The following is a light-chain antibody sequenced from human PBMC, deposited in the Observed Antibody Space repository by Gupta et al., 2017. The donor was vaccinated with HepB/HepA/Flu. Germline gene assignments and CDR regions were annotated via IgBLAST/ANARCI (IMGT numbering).Light chain of an antibody. CDR2: RNN. Sequence: QSVLTQPPSASGTPGPRVTISCSGSSSNIGSNYVYWYQQFPGTAPNLLIYRNNQRPSGVPDRVSGSKSGTSASLSISGLLSDDEADYYCATCDDSRSGYVFGNGTNVTVL. CDR1: SSNIGSNY. V-gene: IGLV1-47*01. J-gene: IGLJ1*01. CDR3: ATCDDSRSGYV.